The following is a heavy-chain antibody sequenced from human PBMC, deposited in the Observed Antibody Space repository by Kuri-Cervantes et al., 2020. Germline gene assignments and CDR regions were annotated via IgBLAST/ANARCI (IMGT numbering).Heavy chain of an antibody. CDR2: IRGGNT. CDR3: AKYGDYDSDTHPFFDQ. Sequence: GESLKISCSASGFTFNSHPMTWVRQVSGKGLEWVSAIRGGNTYYTDSVKGRFTISRDNSRNTLYLQMNSLRAEDTAVYHCAKYGDYDSDTHPFFDQWGQGTLVTVSS. CDR1: GFTFNSHP. V-gene: IGHV3-23*01. J-gene: IGHJ4*02. D-gene: IGHD3-22*01.